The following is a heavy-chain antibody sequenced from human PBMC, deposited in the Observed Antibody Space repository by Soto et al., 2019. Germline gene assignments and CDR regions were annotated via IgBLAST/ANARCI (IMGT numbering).Heavy chain of an antibody. CDR3: ARSDLTGFYFDY. CDR1: GGSISSGGYY. Sequence: SETLSLTCTVSGGSISSGGYYWSWIRQHPGKGLEWIGYIYYSGSTYYNPSLKSRVTISVDTSKNQFSLKLSSVTAADTAVYYCARSDLTGFYFDYWGQGTLVTVSS. J-gene: IGHJ4*02. CDR2: IYYSGST. D-gene: IGHD3-9*01. V-gene: IGHV4-31*03.